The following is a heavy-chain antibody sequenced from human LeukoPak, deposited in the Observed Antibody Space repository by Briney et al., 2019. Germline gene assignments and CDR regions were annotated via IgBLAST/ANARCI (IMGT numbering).Heavy chain of an antibody. J-gene: IGHJ4*02. D-gene: IGHD6-19*01. V-gene: IGHV3-33*06. CDR1: GFTFSSYG. CDR2: IWYDGSNK. Sequence: GRSLRLSCAASGFTFSSYGMHWFRQAPGKGLEWVAVIWYDGSNKYYADSVKGRFTISRDNSKNTLYLQMNSLRAEDTAVYYCAKDLHFLSSGWYAFDYWGQGTLVTVSS. CDR3: AKDLHFLSSGWYAFDY.